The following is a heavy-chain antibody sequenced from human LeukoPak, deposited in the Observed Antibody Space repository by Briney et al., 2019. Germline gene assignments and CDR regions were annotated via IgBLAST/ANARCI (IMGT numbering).Heavy chain of an antibody. CDR3: ARVWHDYVWGSYRPTTEYYFDY. V-gene: IGHV1-2*02. J-gene: IGHJ4*02. D-gene: IGHD3-16*02. CDR1: GYTFTCYY. CDR2: INPNSCGT. Sequence: ASVKVSCKASGYTFTCYYMHWVRQAPGQGLEWMGWINPNSCGTNYAQKFQGRDTMTRDTSISTAYMELSRLRSDDTAVYYCARVWHDYVWGSYRPTTEYYFDYWGQGTLVTVSS.